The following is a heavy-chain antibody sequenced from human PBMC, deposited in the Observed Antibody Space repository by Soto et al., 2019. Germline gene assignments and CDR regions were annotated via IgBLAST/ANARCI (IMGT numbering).Heavy chain of an antibody. CDR2: IYHSGST. V-gene: IGHV4-4*02. J-gene: IGHJ4*02. Sequence: SETLSLTCAVSGGSISSSYCWNFVRQPPGKGLEWIGKIYHSGSTNYNPSLKNRVTISVDKSNNQFSLRLSSVTAADTAVYFCVTSLNYDFWRDGGRHYYFDYWGQGTLVTVSS. CDR1: GGSISSSYC. CDR3: VTSLNYDFWRDGGRHYYFDY. D-gene: IGHD3-3*01.